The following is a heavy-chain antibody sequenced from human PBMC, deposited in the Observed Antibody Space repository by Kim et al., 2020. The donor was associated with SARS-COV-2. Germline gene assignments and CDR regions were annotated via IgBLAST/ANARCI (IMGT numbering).Heavy chain of an antibody. CDR2: INPNSGGT. CDR1: GYTFTGYY. CDR3: ARASHWNPLRNWFDP. J-gene: IGHJ5*02. Sequence: ASVKVSCKASGYTFTGYYMHWVRQAPGQGLEWMGWINPNSGGTNYAQKFQGRVTMTRDTSISTAYMELSRLRSDDTAVYYCARASHWNPLRNWFDPWGQGTLVTVSS. V-gene: IGHV1-2*02. D-gene: IGHD1-1*01.